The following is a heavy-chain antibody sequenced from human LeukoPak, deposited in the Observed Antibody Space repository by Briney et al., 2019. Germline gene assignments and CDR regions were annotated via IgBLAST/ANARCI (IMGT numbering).Heavy chain of an antibody. CDR1: GGSISSSSYY. CDR3: ARLGLDIVVVN. Sequence: SETLSLTCTVSGGSISSSSYYWGWIRQPPGKGLEWIGSIYHSGSTYYNPSLKSRVTISVDTSKNQFSLKLSSVTAADTAVYYCARLGLDIVVVNWGQGTLVTVSS. V-gene: IGHV4-39*07. CDR2: IYHSGST. D-gene: IGHD2-15*01. J-gene: IGHJ4*02.